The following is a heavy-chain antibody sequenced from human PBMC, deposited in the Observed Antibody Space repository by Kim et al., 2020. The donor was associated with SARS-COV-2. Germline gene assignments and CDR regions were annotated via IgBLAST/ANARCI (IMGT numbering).Heavy chain of an antibody. V-gene: IGHV3-23*01. Sequence: ADSVQGRFTISRAHSKNTWYLQMNSLRAEDTAVYSCAKRAPGIAAAGFDYWGQGTLVTVSS. D-gene: IGHD6-13*01. CDR3: AKRAPGIAAAGFDY. J-gene: IGHJ4*02.